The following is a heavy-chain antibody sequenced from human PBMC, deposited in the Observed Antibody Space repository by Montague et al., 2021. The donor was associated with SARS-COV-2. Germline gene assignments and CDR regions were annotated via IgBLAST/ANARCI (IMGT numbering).Heavy chain of an antibody. CDR1: GGSITTDIFD. D-gene: IGHD4-23*01. CDR3: ARHVDPCGGPCHNWYFDL. V-gene: IGHV4-39*01. J-gene: IGHJ2*01. Sequence: SETLSLTCTVSGGSITTDIFDWGWVRQPPGKGLEWIGSISYSWSTYYNPSLKSRVTMSVDTSKNQFSLGLISLTATDTAMYNCARHVDPCGGPCHNWYFDLWGRGTLVTDSS. CDR2: ISYSWST.